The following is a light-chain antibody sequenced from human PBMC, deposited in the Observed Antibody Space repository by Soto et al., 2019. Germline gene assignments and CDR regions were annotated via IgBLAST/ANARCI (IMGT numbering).Light chain of an antibody. Sequence: EIVLKQSPGTLSLSPGERATLSCRASQSVSSSYLARYQQKPGQAPRLLLYGASSRATGIPDRFSGSGSGTDFTLTISRLEPEDFALYHCQQYGSSPLTFGGGTKVEIK. V-gene: IGKV3-20*01. CDR1: QSVSSSY. CDR3: QQYGSSPLT. J-gene: IGKJ4*02. CDR2: GAS.